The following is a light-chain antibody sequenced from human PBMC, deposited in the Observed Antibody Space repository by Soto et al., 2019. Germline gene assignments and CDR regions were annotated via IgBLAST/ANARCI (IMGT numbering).Light chain of an antibody. V-gene: IGLV2-14*01. CDR3: SSYTSSRTLDV. CDR1: SSDVGGYNY. J-gene: IGLJ1*01. CDR2: DVS. Sequence: QSALTLAASVSGSPGQSITISCTGTSSDVGGYNYVSWYQQHPGKAPKLMIYDVSNRPSGVSNRFSGSKSGNTASLTISGPQTEDEADYYCSSYTSSRTLDVFGTGTKLTVL.